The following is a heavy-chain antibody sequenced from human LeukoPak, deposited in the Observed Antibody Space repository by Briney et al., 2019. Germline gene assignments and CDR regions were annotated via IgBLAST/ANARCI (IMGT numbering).Heavy chain of an antibody. Sequence: NASETLSLTCTVSGGSISSLTYYWGWIRQPPGKGLEWIASIYYSGTTYYSPSLKSRVTISVHRSNNQFSLRLSSVTAADTAVYFCAGYSSGWSSGGGYWGQGTLVTVSS. CDR2: IYYSGTT. CDR1: GGSISSLTYY. D-gene: IGHD6-19*01. CDR3: AGYSSGWSSGGGY. J-gene: IGHJ4*02. V-gene: IGHV4-39*01.